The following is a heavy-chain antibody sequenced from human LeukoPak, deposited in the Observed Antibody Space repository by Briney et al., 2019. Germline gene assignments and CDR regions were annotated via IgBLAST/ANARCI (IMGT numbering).Heavy chain of an antibody. V-gene: IGHV4-59*01. CDR3: ARGIVGATQRLLRFDP. CDR1: GGSISSYY. Sequence: SETLSLTCTVSGGSISSYYWSWIRQPPGKGLEWIGYIYYSGSTNYNPSLKSRVTISVDTSKNQFSLKLSSVTAADTAVYYCARGIVGATQRLLRFDPWGQGTLVTVSS. J-gene: IGHJ5*02. D-gene: IGHD1-26*01. CDR2: IYYSGST.